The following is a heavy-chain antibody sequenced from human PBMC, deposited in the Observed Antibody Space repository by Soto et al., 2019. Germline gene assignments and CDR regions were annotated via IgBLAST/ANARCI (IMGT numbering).Heavy chain of an antibody. D-gene: IGHD4-17*01. CDR3: ARAGYGDFVPPDYYYYGMDV. CDR1: YY. J-gene: IGHJ6*02. Sequence: YYMHWVRQAPGQGLEWMGWINPNSGGTNYAQKFQGRVTMTRDTSISTAYMELSRLRSDDTAVYYCARAGYGDFVPPDYYYYGMDVWGQGTTVTVSS. V-gene: IGHV1-2*02. CDR2: INPNSGGT.